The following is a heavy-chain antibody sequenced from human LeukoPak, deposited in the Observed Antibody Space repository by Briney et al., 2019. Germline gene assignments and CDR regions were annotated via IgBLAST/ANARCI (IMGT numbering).Heavy chain of an antibody. CDR1: GFTFSSYA. CDR3: ARDGRGSMVRGVYDY. V-gene: IGHV3-30*04. J-gene: IGHJ4*02. D-gene: IGHD3-10*01. Sequence: GRSLRLPCAASGFTFSSYAMHWVRQAPGKGLEWVAVISYDGSNKYYADSVKGRFTISRDNSKNTLYLQMNSLRAEDTAVYYCARDGRGSMVRGVYDYWGQGTLVTVSS. CDR2: ISYDGSNK.